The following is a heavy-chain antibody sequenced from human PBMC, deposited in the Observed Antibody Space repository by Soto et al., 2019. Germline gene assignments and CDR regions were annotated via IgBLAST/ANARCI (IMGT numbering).Heavy chain of an antibody. D-gene: IGHD6-13*01. J-gene: IGHJ4*02. V-gene: IGHV3-23*01. CDR1: GFTFSSYA. CDR3: ANLYSSSWYYFDY. Sequence: GGSLRLSCAASGFTFSSYAMSWVRQAPGKGLEWVSAISGSGGSTYYADPVKGRFTISRDNSKNTLYLQMNSLRAEDTAVYYCANLYSSSWYYFDYWGQGTLVTVSS. CDR2: ISGSGGST.